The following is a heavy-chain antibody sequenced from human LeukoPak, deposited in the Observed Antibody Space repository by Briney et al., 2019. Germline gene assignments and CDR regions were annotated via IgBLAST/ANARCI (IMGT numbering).Heavy chain of an antibody. D-gene: IGHD3-22*01. CDR2: INPNSGGT. CDR3: ARDGSPYYYDSSGPIDY. V-gene: IGHV1-2*02. CDR1: GYTFTGYY. J-gene: IGHJ4*02. Sequence: ASVKVSCKASGYTFTGYYMHWVRQAPGQGLEWMGWINPNSGGTNHAQKFQGRVTMTRDMSTSTVYMELSSLRSEDTAVYYCARDGSPYYYDSSGPIDYWGQGTLVTVSS.